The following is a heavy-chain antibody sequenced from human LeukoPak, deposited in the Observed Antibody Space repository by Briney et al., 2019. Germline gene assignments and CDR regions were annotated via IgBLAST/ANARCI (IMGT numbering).Heavy chain of an antibody. Sequence: PSETLSLTCTVSGGSISGYYWNWIRQPPGKGLEWIGEINHSGSTNYNPSLKSRVTISVDTSKNQFSLKLSSVTAADTAVYYCARSLVAGTGGYYYYYMDVWGKGTTVTVSS. V-gene: IGHV4-34*01. J-gene: IGHJ6*03. CDR1: GGSISGYY. D-gene: IGHD6-19*01. CDR2: INHSGST. CDR3: ARSLVAGTGGYYYYYMDV.